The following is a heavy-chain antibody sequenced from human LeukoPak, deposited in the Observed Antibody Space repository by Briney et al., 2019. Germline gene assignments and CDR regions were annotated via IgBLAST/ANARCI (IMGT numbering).Heavy chain of an antibody. Sequence: SETLSLTCTVSGGSISSYYWSWIRQPPGKGLEWIGYIYYSGSTNYNPSLKSRVIISVDTSKNQFSLKLSSVTAADTAVYYCARAGESSYDAFDIWGQGTMVTASS. V-gene: IGHV4-59*01. CDR2: IYYSGST. D-gene: IGHD3-16*01. CDR1: GGSISSYY. CDR3: ARAGESSYDAFDI. J-gene: IGHJ3*02.